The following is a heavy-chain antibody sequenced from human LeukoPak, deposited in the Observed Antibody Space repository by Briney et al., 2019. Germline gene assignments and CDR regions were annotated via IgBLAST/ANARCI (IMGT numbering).Heavy chain of an antibody. CDR2: ISAYNGNT. J-gene: IGHJ5*02. Sequence: ASVNVSFKASGYTFTSYGISWVRQAPGQGLEWMGWISAYNGNTNYAQKLQGRVTMTTDTSTSTAYMELRSLRSDDTAVYYCAREKQGQQGLDPWGQGTLVTVSS. D-gene: IGHD1/OR15-1a*01. CDR1: GYTFTSYG. CDR3: AREKQGQQGLDP. V-gene: IGHV1-18*01.